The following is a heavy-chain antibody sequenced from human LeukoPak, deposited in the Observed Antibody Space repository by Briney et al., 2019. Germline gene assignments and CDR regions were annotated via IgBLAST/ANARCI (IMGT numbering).Heavy chain of an antibody. CDR2: FDPEDGET. J-gene: IGHJ4*02. D-gene: IGHD2-8*01. CDR3: AIAGVLGFIFDY. V-gene: IGHV1-24*01. CDR1: GYTLTELS. Sequence: ASVTVSCKVSGYTLTELSMHWVRQAPGKGLEWMGGFDPEDGETIYAQKFQGRVTMTEDTSTDTAYMELSSLRSEDTAVYYCAIAGVLGFIFDYWGQGTLVTVSS.